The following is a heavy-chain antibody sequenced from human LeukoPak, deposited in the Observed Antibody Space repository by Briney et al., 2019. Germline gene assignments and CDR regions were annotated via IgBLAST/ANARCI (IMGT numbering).Heavy chain of an antibody. CDR3: ARDYYGSGT. CDR2: INPNSGGT. D-gene: IGHD3-10*01. Sequence: GASVKVSCKASGYTFTGYYMHWVRQAPGQGLEWMGWINPNSGGTNYAQKFQGRVTMTRDTSTSTVYMELSSLRSEDTAVYYCARDYYGSGTWGQGTLVTVSS. CDR1: GYTFTGYY. V-gene: IGHV1-2*02. J-gene: IGHJ5*02.